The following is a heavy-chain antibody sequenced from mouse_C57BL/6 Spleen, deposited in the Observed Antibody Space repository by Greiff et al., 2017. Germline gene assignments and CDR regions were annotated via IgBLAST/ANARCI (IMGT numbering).Heavy chain of an antibody. CDR1: GYTFTSYW. D-gene: IGHD2-4*01. Sequence: QVQLQQPGAELVKPGASVKLSCKASGYTFTSYWMHWVKQRLGQGLEWIGMIHPNSGSTNYNEKFKSKATLTVDKSSSTAYMQLSSLTSEDSAVYYCARPPYYDYDGEYFDYWGQGTTLTVSS. CDR2: IHPNSGST. V-gene: IGHV1-64*01. J-gene: IGHJ2*01. CDR3: ARPPYYDYDGEYFDY.